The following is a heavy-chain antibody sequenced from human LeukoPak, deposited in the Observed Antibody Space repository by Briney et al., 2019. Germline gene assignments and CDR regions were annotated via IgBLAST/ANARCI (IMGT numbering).Heavy chain of an antibody. CDR1: GCSISSGYY. V-gene: IGHV4-38-2*02. Sequence: SETLSLTCTVSGCSISSGYYWGWIRQPPGKGLEWIGSIYHSGSTYYNPSLKSRVTISVDTSKNQFSLKLSSVTAADTAVYYCARLYCYDSSGYYFPYYYFDYWGQGTLVTVSS. D-gene: IGHD3-22*01. CDR3: ARLYCYDSSGYYFPYYYFDY. J-gene: IGHJ4*02. CDR2: IYHSGST.